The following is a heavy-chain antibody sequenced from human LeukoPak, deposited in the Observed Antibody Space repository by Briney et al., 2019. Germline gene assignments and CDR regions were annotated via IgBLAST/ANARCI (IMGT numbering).Heavy chain of an antibody. Sequence: ASVKVSCKXSGYAFTGNYMHWVRQAPGQGLEWMGRINPNSGGINYAQKFQGRVTMTRDTSISTAYMELSRLRSDDTAVYYCARVLGYCSSTSCPWPDYWGQGTLVSVSS. CDR2: INPNSGGI. J-gene: IGHJ4*02. V-gene: IGHV1-2*06. CDR3: ARVLGYCSSTSCPWPDY. CDR1: GYAFTGNY. D-gene: IGHD2-2*01.